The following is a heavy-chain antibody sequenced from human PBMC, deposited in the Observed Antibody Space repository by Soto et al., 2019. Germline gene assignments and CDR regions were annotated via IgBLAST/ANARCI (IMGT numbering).Heavy chain of an antibody. Sequence: SETLSLTCTASGGSISSGDYYWSWIRQPPGKGLEWIGYIYYSGSTYYNPSLKSRVTISVDTSKNQFSLKLSSVTAADTAVYYCARVIQSITGTLTIWFDPWGQGTLVTVSS. CDR2: IYYSGST. CDR1: GGSISSGDYY. J-gene: IGHJ5*02. V-gene: IGHV4-30-4*01. CDR3: ARVIQSITGTLTIWFDP. D-gene: IGHD1-20*01.